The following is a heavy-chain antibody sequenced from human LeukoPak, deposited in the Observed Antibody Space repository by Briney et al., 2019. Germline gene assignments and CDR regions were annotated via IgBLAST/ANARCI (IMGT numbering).Heavy chain of an antibody. J-gene: IGHJ4*02. CDR1: GYTFTSYA. V-gene: IGHV7-4-1*02. D-gene: IGHD3-3*01. CDR3: AREYYDFWSGPEGYFDY. Sequence: ASVKVSCKASGYTFTSYAMNWVRQAPGQGLEWMGWINTNTGNPTYAQGFTGRFAFSLDTSVSTAYLQISSLKAEDTAVYYCAREYYDFWSGPEGYFDYWGQGTLVTVSS. CDR2: INTNTGNP.